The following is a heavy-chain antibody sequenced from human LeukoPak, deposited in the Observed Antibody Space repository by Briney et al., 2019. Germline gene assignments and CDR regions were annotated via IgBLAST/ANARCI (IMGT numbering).Heavy chain of an antibody. CDR1: GFTFSTYA. J-gene: IGHJ4*02. D-gene: IGHD2-2*01. Sequence: GGSLRLSCVASGFTFSTYAMNWVRQAPGKGLEWVSYISSSGSTIYYADSVKGRFTISRDNVKNSLYLQMNSLRAEDTAVYYCARGLPATLLDYWGQGTLVTVSS. CDR2: ISSSGSTI. CDR3: ARGLPATLLDY. V-gene: IGHV3-48*04.